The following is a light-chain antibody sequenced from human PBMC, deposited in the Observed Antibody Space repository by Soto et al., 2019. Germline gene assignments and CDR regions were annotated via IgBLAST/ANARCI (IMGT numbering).Light chain of an antibody. J-gene: IGKJ1*01. Sequence: DIVMTQSPDSLTVSLGERATINCKSSQSVLYRSDNRNYLGWYQQKPGQSPKLLIYWASTRESGVPDRFSGSGSGTDFTLTISSLQAEDVAVYYCQQYYSSPGAFGQGTKVEIK. CDR2: WAS. CDR3: QQYYSSPGA. V-gene: IGKV4-1*01. CDR1: QSVLYRSDNRNY.